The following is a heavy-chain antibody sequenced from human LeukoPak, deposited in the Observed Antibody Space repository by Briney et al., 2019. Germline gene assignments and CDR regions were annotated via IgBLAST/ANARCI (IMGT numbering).Heavy chain of an antibody. CDR2: IYYSGST. CDR3: ASYRYYDILTGWFDP. Sequence: SETLSLTCTVSGGSISGSSYYWGWIRQPPGKGLEWIGSIYYSGSTYYNPSLKSRVTISVDTSKNQFSLKLNSVTATDTAVYYCASYRYYDILTGWFDPWGQGTLVTVSS. CDR1: GGSISGSSYY. V-gene: IGHV4-39*01. D-gene: IGHD3-9*01. J-gene: IGHJ5*02.